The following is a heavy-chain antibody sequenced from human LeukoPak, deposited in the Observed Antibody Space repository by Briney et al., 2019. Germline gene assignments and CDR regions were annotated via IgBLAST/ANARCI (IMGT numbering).Heavy chain of an antibody. V-gene: IGHV1-18*01. CDR1: GHTANTYG. CDR3: ANVAKGRYFFCYMDV. Sequence: ASVKVSCKASGHTANTYGFSWVRQAPGQGLEWIGWIFSYNGQTKYADKFQGRVTMTTDTSKTIAYMELRSLRSDDTAVYFCANVAKGRYFFCYMDVWGKGTTLTVS. CDR2: IFSYNGQT. D-gene: IGHD5-12*01. J-gene: IGHJ6*03.